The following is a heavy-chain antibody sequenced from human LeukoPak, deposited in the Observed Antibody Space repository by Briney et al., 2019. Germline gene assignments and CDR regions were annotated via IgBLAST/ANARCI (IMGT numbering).Heavy chain of an antibody. J-gene: IGHJ3*02. Sequence: PGRSLRLSCAASGFTFSSYAMHWVSQAPGKGLEWVAVISYDGSNKYYAVSVKGRFTISRDNSKNTLYLQMNSLRAEDTAVYYCASHLDIVVVPAANGPFAFDIWGQGTMVTVSS. D-gene: IGHD2-2*01. CDR3: ASHLDIVVVPAANGPFAFDI. V-gene: IGHV3-30-3*01. CDR1: GFTFSSYA. CDR2: ISYDGSNK.